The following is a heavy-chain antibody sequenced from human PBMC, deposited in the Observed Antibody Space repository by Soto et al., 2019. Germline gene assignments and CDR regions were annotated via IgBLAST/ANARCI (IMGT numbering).Heavy chain of an antibody. CDR2: IYYSGST. CDR1: GGSISSSGYY. D-gene: IGHD6-19*01. J-gene: IGHJ6*02. V-gene: IGHV4-39*01. Sequence: SETLSLTCTVSGGSISSSGYYWGWIRQPPGKGLEWIGTIYYSGSTYYNPSLKSRVTISVDTSKNQFSLKLSSVTAADTAVYYCARLAVAGTRNYGMDVWGQGTTVTVSS. CDR3: ARLAVAGTRNYGMDV.